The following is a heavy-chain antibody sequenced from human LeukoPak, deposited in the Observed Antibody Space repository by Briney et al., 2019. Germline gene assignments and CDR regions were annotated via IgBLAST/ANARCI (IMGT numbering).Heavy chain of an antibody. CDR3: AKGESQPTYYFDS. V-gene: IGHV3-23*01. D-gene: IGHD2-2*01. CDR2: IGDSCATT. Sequence: GVSVRLLCAASGFTFRSYAMRGVRQARGKGLEGVASIGDSCATTLYTDSVRGRFTISRDNSKNTLFLQMNSLRAQDTAVYYCAKGESQPTYYFDSSRQGTLVTVSS. J-gene: IGHJ4*02. CDR1: GFTFRSYA.